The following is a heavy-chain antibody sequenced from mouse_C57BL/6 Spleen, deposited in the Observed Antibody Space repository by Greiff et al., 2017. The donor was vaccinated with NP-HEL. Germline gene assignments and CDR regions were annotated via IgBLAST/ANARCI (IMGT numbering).Heavy chain of an antibody. V-gene: IGHV1-82*01. D-gene: IGHD6-1*01. Sequence: VQLQESGPELVKPGASVKISCKASGYAFSSSWMNWVKQRPGKGLEWIGRIYPGDGDTNYNGKFKGKATLTADKSSSTAYMQLSSLTSEDSAVYFCARREVAGAMDYWGQGTSVTVSS. CDR2: IYPGDGDT. CDR1: GYAFSSSW. CDR3: ARREVAGAMDY. J-gene: IGHJ4*01.